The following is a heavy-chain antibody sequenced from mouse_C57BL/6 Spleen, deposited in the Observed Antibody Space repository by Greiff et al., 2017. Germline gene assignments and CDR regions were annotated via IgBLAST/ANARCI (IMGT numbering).Heavy chain of an antibody. J-gene: IGHJ4*01. Sequence: VQLKESVAELVRPGASVKLSCTASGFNIKNTYMHWVKQRPEQGLEWIGRIDPANGNTKYAPKFQGKATITADTSSNTSYLQLSRLTSEDTTIDYSARDQEFSYAMDYWGQGTSVTVSS. CDR2: IDPANGNT. CDR1: GFNIKNTY. CDR3: ARDQEFSYAMDY. V-gene: IGHV14-3*01.